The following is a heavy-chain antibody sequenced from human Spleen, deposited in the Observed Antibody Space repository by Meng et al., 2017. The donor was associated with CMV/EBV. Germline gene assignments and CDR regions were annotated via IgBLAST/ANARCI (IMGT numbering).Heavy chain of an antibody. V-gene: IGHV3-30*02. J-gene: IGHJ6*02. CDR1: RLTFSSYG. CDR2: ISYDGSNK. CDR3: AKDQGTDFYYYAMDV. Sequence: GESLKISCAASRLTFSSYGLHWVRQAPGKGLEWVSFISYDGSNKYYVDSVKGRFTISRDNSKNTLYLQMNSLRAEDTAVYYCAKDQGTDFYYYAMDVWGPGTTVTVSS. D-gene: IGHD3-10*01.